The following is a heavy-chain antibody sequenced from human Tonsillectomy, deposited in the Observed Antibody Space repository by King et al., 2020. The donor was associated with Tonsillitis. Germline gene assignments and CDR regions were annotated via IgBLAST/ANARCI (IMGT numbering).Heavy chain of an antibody. Sequence: VQLVQSGGGLIQPGGSLRLSCAASGFTVSSNYMSWFRQAPGKGLEWAPFIYRGGGTYYAASVRGRFTISRDNSKKTLYLQMNSLRAEDTAVYYCARLYYYDSSGYYYADDAFDIWGQGTMVTVSS. CDR3: ARLYYYDSSGYYYADDAFDI. CDR2: IYRGGGT. V-gene: IGHV3-53*01. D-gene: IGHD3-22*01. J-gene: IGHJ3*02. CDR1: GFTVSSNY.